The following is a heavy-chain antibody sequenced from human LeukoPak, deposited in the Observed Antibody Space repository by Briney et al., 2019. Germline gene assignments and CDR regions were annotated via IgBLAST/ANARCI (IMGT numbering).Heavy chain of an antibody. D-gene: IGHD2-2*02. CDR2: ISGSGGST. Sequence: GGSLRLSCAASGFTFSSYSMSWVRQAPGKGLEWVSAISGSGGSTYYADSVKGRFTISRDNSKNTLYLQMNSLRAEDTAVYYCAKDRFRVVPAAIYDYWGQGTLVTVSS. V-gene: IGHV3-23*01. CDR1: GFTFSSYS. J-gene: IGHJ4*02. CDR3: AKDRFRVVPAAIYDY.